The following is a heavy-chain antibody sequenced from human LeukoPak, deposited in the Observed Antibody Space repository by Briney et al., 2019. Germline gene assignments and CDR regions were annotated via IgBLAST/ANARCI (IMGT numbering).Heavy chain of an antibody. CDR3: ARDFRGSVDAFDI. CDR1: GGSISRGDNY. CDR2: IYYTGRT. J-gene: IGHJ3*02. V-gene: IGHV4-31*03. Sequence: SETLSLTCTVSGGSISRGDNYWSWIRQHPGEGLECIGYIYYTGRTYYNPSLKSRVTISIDTSRSQFSLRLSSVTAADTAVYYCARDFRGSVDAFDIWGQGTMVAVSS.